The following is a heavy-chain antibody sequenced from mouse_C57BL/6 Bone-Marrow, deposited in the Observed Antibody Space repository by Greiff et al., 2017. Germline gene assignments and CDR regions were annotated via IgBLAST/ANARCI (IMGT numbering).Heavy chain of an antibody. CDR3: AREGRLRRGYYYAIDY. D-gene: IGHD2-4*01. V-gene: IGHV1-82*01. CDR1: GYAFSSSW. Sequence: QVQLQQSGPELVKPGASVKISCKASGYAFSSSWMNWVKQRPGKGLEWIGRIYPGDGDTNYNGKFKGKATLTADKSSSTAYMQLSSLTSEDSAVYFCAREGRLRRGYYYAIDYWGQGTSVTVSS. CDR2: IYPGDGDT. J-gene: IGHJ4*01.